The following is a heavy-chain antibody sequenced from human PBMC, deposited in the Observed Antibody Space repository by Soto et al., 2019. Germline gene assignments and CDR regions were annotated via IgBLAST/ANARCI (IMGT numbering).Heavy chain of an antibody. V-gene: IGHV1-69*02. CDR1: GDTFRNYS. D-gene: IGHD3-22*01. J-gene: IGHJ4*02. CDR2: IVPVARIV. Sequence: SVKVSCKTSGDTFRNYSLSWVRQAPGRGLEWMGRIVPVARIVNIAQKFRGRVTMTADESTSIVYMELTSLSSDDTALYYCAWSYYYDSSGYSHFDFWGLGTLVTVSS. CDR3: AWSYYYDSSGYSHFDF.